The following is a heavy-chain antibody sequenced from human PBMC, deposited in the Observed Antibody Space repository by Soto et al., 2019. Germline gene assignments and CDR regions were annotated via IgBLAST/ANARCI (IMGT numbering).Heavy chain of an antibody. V-gene: IGHV3-73*02. J-gene: IGHJ4*02. CDR2: VPSKINTYAT. D-gene: IGHD6-19*01. CDR3: TRQHLDVPVASAIDY. Sequence: EVQLVESGGGLVQPGGSLKLSCAASGFTFSGSPIHWVRQTSGKGLEWVGRVPSKINTYATAYAASVRGRFTISRDDSKNTAYLQMNSLKTEDTAVYYCTRQHLDVPVASAIDYWGQGTRVTVSS. CDR1: GFTFSGSP.